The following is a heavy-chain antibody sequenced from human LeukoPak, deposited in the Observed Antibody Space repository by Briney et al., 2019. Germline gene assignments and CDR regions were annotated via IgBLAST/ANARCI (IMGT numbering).Heavy chain of an antibody. V-gene: IGHV4-34*01. CDR3: ARTTMVRGTYYMDV. Sequence: SETLSLTCAVYGGSFSGYYWSWIRQPPGKGLEWIGEINHSRSTKYKSSLKSRVTISVDTSKNQFSLKLSSVTAADTAVYYCARTTMVRGTYYMDVWGKGTTVTVSS. J-gene: IGHJ6*03. CDR1: GGSFSGYY. D-gene: IGHD3-10*01. CDR2: INHSRST.